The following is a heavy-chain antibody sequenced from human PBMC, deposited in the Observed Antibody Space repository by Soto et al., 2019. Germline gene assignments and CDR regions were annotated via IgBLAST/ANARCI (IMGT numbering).Heavy chain of an antibody. Sequence: GESLKISCKGSGYNFAGYSIASVRQMPGKGLELMGIIYPSGSDTRYRPSFQGQVTISADKSISSAYLQWSSLRASDTAMYYCARGGVSTRTFDYWGQGTPVTVSS. CDR3: ARGGVSTRTFDY. CDR2: IYPSGSDT. J-gene: IGHJ4*02. CDR1: GYNFAGYS. D-gene: IGHD3-3*01. V-gene: IGHV5-51*01.